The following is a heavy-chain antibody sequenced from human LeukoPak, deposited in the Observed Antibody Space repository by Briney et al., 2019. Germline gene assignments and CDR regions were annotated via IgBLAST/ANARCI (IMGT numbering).Heavy chain of an antibody. V-gene: IGHV4-39*01. D-gene: IGHD6-13*01. CDR3: ARHRTRWGGSGIAASIDY. CDR2: ISYSGST. Sequence: SETLSLTCTVSGGSISSGSYYWGWIRQPPGKGLELIGTISYSGSTYYNPSLKSRGTISVDTSKNHFSLKLSSVTAADTAVYYCARHRTRWGGSGIAASIDYWGQGALVTVSS. J-gene: IGHJ4*02. CDR1: GGSISSGSYY.